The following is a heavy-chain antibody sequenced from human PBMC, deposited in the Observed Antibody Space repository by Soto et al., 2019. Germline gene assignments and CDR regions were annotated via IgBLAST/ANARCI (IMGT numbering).Heavy chain of an antibody. CDR1: GFTFSTNS. J-gene: IGHJ4*02. Sequence: EVQLLESGGGLVQPGGSLRLSCAASGFTFSTNSMTWVRQAPGKGLEWVCGISGGGDSTHYADSVKGRFTISRDNSKNMVYLQMNSLAADDTAVYFCSTWDGYCDQWGQGTLVTVSS. CDR3: STWDGYCDQ. V-gene: IGHV3-23*01. D-gene: IGHD1-26*01. CDR2: ISGGGDST.